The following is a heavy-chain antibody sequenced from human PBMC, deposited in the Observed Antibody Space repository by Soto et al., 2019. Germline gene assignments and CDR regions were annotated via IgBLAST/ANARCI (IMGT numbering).Heavy chain of an antibody. D-gene: IGHD4-17*01. Sequence: GGSLRLSCAASGFTFSSYWMSWVHQAPGKGLEWVANIKQDGSEKYYVDSVKGRFTISRDNAKNSLYLQMNSLRAEDTAVYYCARVRMEFPGDYGPYYYYYYYMDVWGKGTTVTVSS. CDR3: ARVRMEFPGDYGPYYYYYYYMDV. CDR2: IKQDGSEK. CDR1: GFTFSSYW. J-gene: IGHJ6*03. V-gene: IGHV3-7*01.